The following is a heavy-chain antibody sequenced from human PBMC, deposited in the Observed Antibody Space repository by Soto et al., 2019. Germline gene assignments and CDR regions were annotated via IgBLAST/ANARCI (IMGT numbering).Heavy chain of an antibody. CDR3: ASYRDYSIRDYYYYGMDV. CDR1: GGSISSGDYY. CDR2: IYYSGST. D-gene: IGHD4-17*01. J-gene: IGHJ6*02. V-gene: IGHV4-30-4*01. Sequence: PSETLSLTCTFSGGSISSGDYYCSWIRQPPWKGLEWIGYIYYSGSTYYNPSLKSRVTISVDTSKNQFSLKLSSVTAADTAVYYCASYRDYSIRDYYYYGMDVWGQGTTVTVSS.